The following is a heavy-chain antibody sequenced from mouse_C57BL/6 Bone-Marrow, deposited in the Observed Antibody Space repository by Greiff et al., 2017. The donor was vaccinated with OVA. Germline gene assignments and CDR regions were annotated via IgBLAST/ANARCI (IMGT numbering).Heavy chain of an antibody. D-gene: IGHD1-1*01. J-gene: IGHJ2*01. CDR3: ARVITTVVAHFDY. CDR1: GFTFSSYA. CDR2: ISDGGSYT. V-gene: IGHV5-4*01. Sequence: EVQLLQSGGGLVKPGASLKLSCAASGFTFSSYAMSWVRQTPEKRLEWVATISDGGSYTYYPDNVKGRSTITRDNAKTNLYLHMSHLKSEDTAMYYCARVITTVVAHFDYWGQGTTLTVSS.